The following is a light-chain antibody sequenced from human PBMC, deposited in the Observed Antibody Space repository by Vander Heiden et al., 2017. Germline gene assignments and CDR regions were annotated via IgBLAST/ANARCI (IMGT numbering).Light chain of an antibody. Sequence: IVLTQSPATLSLSPGERATLSCRASQSVSSYFAWYQQKPGQAPRLLIYDASNRATGIPARFSGSGSGTDFTLTISSLEPEDFAVYYCQQRSNWITFGQGTRLEIK. CDR1: QSVSSY. V-gene: IGKV3-11*01. CDR2: DAS. J-gene: IGKJ5*01. CDR3: QQRSNWIT.